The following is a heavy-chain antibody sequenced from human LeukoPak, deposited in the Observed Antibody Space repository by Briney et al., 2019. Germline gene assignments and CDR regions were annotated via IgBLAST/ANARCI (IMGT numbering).Heavy chain of an antibody. Sequence: GGSLRLSCAASGFTFSSYGMHWVRQAPGKGLEWVAFIRYDGSNKYYADSVKGRFTISRDNSKNTLYLQMNNLRAEDTAVYYCAKDSLNGHQPKTTEYSSSFPDYWGQGTLVTVSS. J-gene: IGHJ4*02. V-gene: IGHV3-30*02. D-gene: IGHD6-6*01. CDR2: IRYDGSNK. CDR3: AKDSLNGHQPKTTEYSSSFPDY. CDR1: GFTFSSYG.